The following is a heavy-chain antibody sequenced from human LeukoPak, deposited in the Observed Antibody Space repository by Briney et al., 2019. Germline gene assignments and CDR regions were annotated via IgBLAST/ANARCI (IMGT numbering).Heavy chain of an antibody. Sequence: ASVRVSCKASGYTFSSSGITWVRQAPGQGLEWMGWISAYNGNTNYAQKIQDRVTMTTDTYPSTAYMELRRLRADDTAVYYCAREEYVWGSYRDVDYWGQGTLVSVSS. CDR3: AREEYVWGSYRDVDY. J-gene: IGHJ4*02. V-gene: IGHV1-18*01. CDR1: GYTFSSSG. D-gene: IGHD3-16*02. CDR2: ISAYNGNT.